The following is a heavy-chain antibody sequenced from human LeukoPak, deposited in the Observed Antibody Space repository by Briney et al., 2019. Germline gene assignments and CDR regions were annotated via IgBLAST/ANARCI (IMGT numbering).Heavy chain of an antibody. J-gene: IGHJ6*03. CDR3: ARTRRIIMARGNYYYMDV. V-gene: IGHV2-70*17. Sequence: SGPALVRPTQTLTLTCTFSGFSLTTSGMCVSWVRQPPGKALEWLARIDWDEDKFYRTSLKTRLTISKDTSKNPVVLIMTNMDPVDTATYYCARTRRIIMARGNYYYMDVWGKGTTVTVSS. CDR2: IDWDEDK. CDR1: GFSLTTSGMC. D-gene: IGHD3-10*01.